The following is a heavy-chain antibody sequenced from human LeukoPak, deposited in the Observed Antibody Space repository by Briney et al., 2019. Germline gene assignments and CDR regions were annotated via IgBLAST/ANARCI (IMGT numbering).Heavy chain of an antibody. CDR1: GGSISSGGYY. D-gene: IGHD3-10*01. CDR2: IYYSGST. CDR3: ARSYGEYYYYYYMDV. V-gene: IGHV4-31*03. J-gene: IGHJ6*03. Sequence: SSETLSLTCTVSGGSISSGGYYWSWIRQHPGKGLEWIGYIYYSGSTYYNPSLKSRVTISVDTSKNQFSLKLSSATAADTAVYYCARSYGEYYYYYYMDVWGKGTTVTVSS.